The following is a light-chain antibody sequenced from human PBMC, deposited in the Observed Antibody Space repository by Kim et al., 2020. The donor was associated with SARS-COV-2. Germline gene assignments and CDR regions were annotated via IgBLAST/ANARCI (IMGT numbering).Light chain of an antibody. CDR1: QSASSN. CDR3: QQYDNWLT. V-gene: IGKV3-15*01. Sequence: SVSPGERVTLSCWARQSASSNVAWYQQKPGQAPRLLIHGASTRATGIPARFTGSGSGTDFTLIISSLQTEDSAVFYCQQYDNWLTFGGGTKVDIK. CDR2: GAS. J-gene: IGKJ4*01.